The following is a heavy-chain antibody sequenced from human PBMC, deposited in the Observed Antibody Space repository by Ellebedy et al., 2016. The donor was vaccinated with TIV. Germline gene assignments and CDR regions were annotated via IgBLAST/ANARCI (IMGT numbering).Heavy chain of an antibody. J-gene: IGHJ4*02. D-gene: IGHD1-26*01. CDR2: INLDGSEG. V-gene: IGHV3-7*01. Sequence: GGSLRLSXAASGFTFSNHWMSWVRQAPGKGLEWVANINLDGSEGKYVDSVKGRFTISRDNAQNSLFLQMNSLRAEDTAVYYCVRNGGSLDYWGQGSLVTVSS. CDR3: VRNGGSLDY. CDR1: GFTFSNHW.